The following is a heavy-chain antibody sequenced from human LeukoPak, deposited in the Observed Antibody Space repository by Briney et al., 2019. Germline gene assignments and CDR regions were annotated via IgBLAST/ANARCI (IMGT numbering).Heavy chain of an antibody. CDR2: IIPILGIA. V-gene: IGHV1-69*04. CDR3: ARDLGEANYYDSSGYYPPWDY. CDR1: GGTFSSYA. D-gene: IGHD3-22*01. Sequence: GASVKVSCKASGGTFSSYAISWVRQAPGQGLEWMGRIIPILGIANYAQKFQDRVTITADKSTSTAYMELSSLRSEDTAVYYCARDLGEANYYDSSGYYPPWDYWGQGTLVTVSS. J-gene: IGHJ4*02.